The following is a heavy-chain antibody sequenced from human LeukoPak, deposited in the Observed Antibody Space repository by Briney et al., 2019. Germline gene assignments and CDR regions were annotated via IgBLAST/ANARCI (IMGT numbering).Heavy chain of an antibody. Sequence: GGSLRLSCAASGFTFSSYWMHWVRQAPGEGLVWVSRINSDGSSTSYADSVKGRFTISRDHAKNTLYLQMNSLRAEDTAIYYCARALAVTGTGGYYWGQGSLVTVSS. J-gene: IGHJ4*02. CDR1: GFTFSSYW. CDR2: INSDGSST. D-gene: IGHD6-19*01. CDR3: ARALAVTGTGGYY. V-gene: IGHV3-74*01.